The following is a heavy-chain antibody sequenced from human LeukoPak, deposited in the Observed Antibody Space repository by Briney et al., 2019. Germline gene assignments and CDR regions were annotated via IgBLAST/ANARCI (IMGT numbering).Heavy chain of an antibody. D-gene: IGHD6-6*01. CDR3: ARDSSSSGSAFDI. V-gene: IGHV4-4*07. CDR1: GGSISSYF. Sequence: PSETLPLTCSVSGGSISSYFWSWMRQPAGKGLEWIGRIYTSGSTNYNPSLKTRVTMSVDTSKNQFSLKLSSVTAADTAVYYCARDSSSSGSAFDIWGQGTMVTVSS. J-gene: IGHJ3*02. CDR2: IYTSGST.